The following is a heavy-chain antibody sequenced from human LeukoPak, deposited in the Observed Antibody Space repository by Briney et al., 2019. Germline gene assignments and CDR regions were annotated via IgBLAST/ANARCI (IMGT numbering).Heavy chain of an antibody. Sequence: GGSLRLSCAASGFTFSSYAMSWVRQAPGEGLEWVSGISASGGYTYYADSVKGRFTISRDNSKNTLYLQMNSLRAEDTAVYYCAKETGYDSTGYPIGTFDYWGQGILVTVSS. CDR2: ISASGGYT. CDR1: GFTFSSYA. D-gene: IGHD3-22*01. J-gene: IGHJ4*02. CDR3: AKETGYDSTGYPIGTFDY. V-gene: IGHV3-23*01.